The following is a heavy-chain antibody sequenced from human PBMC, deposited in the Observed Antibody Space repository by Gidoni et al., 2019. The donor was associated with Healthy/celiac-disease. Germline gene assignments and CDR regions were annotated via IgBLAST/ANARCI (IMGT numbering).Heavy chain of an antibody. CDR1: GFTFRSYS. V-gene: IGHV3-48*02. D-gene: IGHD4-4*01. CDR2: ISSSSSTI. CDR3: VAEADYSNYGRENYYYYGMDV. Sequence: EVQLVESGGGLVQPGGSLRLSCAASGFTFRSYSMNWVRQAPGKGLEWVSYISSSSSTIYYADSVKGRFTISRDNAKNSLYLQMNSLRDEDTAVYYCVAEADYSNYGRENYYYYGMDVWGQGTTVTVSS. J-gene: IGHJ6*02.